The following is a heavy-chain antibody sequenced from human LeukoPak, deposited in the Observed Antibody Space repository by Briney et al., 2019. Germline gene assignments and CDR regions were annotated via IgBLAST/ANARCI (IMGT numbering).Heavy chain of an antibody. V-gene: IGHV4-39*01. CDR3: ARQPTGDCSSTSCYTDY. Sequence: SETLSLTCTVSGGSIGSSGYYWGWIRQPPGKGLEWIGSIYYSGTTYYSLSLRSRVTISVDTSKNQFSLKLSSVTAADTAVYYCARQPTGDCSSTSCYTDYWGQGTLVTVSS. D-gene: IGHD2-2*02. J-gene: IGHJ4*02. CDR1: GGSIGSSGYY. CDR2: IYYSGTT.